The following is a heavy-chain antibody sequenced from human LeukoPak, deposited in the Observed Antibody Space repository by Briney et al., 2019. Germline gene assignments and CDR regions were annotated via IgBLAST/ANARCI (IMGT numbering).Heavy chain of an antibody. V-gene: IGHV3-53*01. Sequence: GGSLRLSCAASGFTFSSYAMSWVRQAPGKGLEWVSVIYSGGSTYYADSVKGRFTISRDNSKNTLYLQMNSLRAADTAVYYCAGNELISSNYYYYGMDVWGQGTTVTVSS. CDR3: AGNELISSNYYYYGMDV. J-gene: IGHJ6*02. CDR2: IYSGGST. CDR1: GFTFSSYA.